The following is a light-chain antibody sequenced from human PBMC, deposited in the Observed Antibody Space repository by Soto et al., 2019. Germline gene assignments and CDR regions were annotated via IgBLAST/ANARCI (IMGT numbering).Light chain of an antibody. V-gene: IGKV1-12*01. J-gene: IGKJ2*01. CDR2: HAS. Sequence: IQMTQSPSTVSASVGDGINISCRAAQDIGDWLAWYQQRPGEAPKLLIFHASTLHSGVPPMFIGARSGPIFTLTGSALQSEDFATYYCQKSKTFPYSFRQGTRLET. CDR3: QKSKTFPYS. CDR1: QDIGDW.